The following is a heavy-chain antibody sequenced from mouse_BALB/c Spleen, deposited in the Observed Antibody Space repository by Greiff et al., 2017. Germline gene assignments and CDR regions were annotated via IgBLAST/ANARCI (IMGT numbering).Heavy chain of an antibody. CDR3: AREGWLHYYAMDY. V-gene: IGHV2-6-7*01. CDR2: IWGDGST. D-gene: IGHD2-3*01. J-gene: IGHJ4*01. CDR1: GFSLTGYG. Sequence: QVQLQQSGPGLVAPSQSLSITCTVSGFSLTGYGVNWVRQPPGKGLEWLGMIWGDGSTDYNSALKSRLSISKDNSKSQVFLKMNSLQTDDTARYYCAREGWLHYYAMDYWGQGTSVTVSS.